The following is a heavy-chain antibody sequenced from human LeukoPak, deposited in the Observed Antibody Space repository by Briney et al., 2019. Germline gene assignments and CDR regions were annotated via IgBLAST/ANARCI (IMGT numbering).Heavy chain of an antibody. CDR3: VRVRDSGRSLYNWFDP. CDR2: ITYDGSNI. D-gene: IGHD5-12*01. Sequence: PGGSLRLSCAASGFTLSNYAMHWVRQAPGKGLEWVAVITYDGSNIDYVDSVKGRFTISRDNSKNTLYLQMNSLRPEDTAVYYCVRVRDSGRSLYNWFDPWGQGTLVTVSS. V-gene: IGHV3-30*04. J-gene: IGHJ5*02. CDR1: GFTLSNYA.